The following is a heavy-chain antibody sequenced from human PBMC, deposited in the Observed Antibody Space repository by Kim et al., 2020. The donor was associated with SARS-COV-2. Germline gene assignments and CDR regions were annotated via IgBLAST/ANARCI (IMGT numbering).Heavy chain of an antibody. J-gene: IGHJ4*02. CDR3: ARGERGTAVTNY. D-gene: IGHD6-19*01. V-gene: IGHV1-2*06. CDR2: INPNGGGT. Sequence: ASVKVSCKASGYTFTGYYLHWVRQAPGKGLEWMGRINPNGGGTNYAQKFQGRVTMTRDTYISTAYMELSSLISDYTAVYYCARGERGTAVTNYWGQGTLVTVSS. CDR1: GYTFTGYY.